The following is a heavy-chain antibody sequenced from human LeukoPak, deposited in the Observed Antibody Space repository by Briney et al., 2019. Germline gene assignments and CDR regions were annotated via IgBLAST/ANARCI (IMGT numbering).Heavy chain of an antibody. CDR3: ARQGWEWELLGSGSFDY. D-gene: IGHD1-26*01. CDR2: IYHSGST. J-gene: IGHJ4*02. V-gene: IGHV4-38-2*01. CDR1: GYSISSGYY. Sequence: SETLSLTCAVSGYSISSGYYWGWIRQPPGKGLEWIGSIYHSGSTYYNPSLKSRVTISVDTSKNQFSLRLSSVTAADTAVYYCARQGWEWELLGSGSFDYWGREPWSPSPQ.